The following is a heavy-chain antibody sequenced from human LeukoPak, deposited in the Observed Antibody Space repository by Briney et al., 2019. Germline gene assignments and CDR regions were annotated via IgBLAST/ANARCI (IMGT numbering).Heavy chain of an antibody. CDR1: VCSLIGSW. V-gene: IGHV3-7*01. Sequence: GGSLRLSCTASVCSLIGSWMSWVRQLPGKGLEWLADMNPDGSTIVYLDSVKGRFTISRNNARNSVYLQMDGLRAEDTAVYYCARDPLNGALDICGQGTLVTVSS. CDR3: ARDPLNGALDI. CDR2: MNPDGSTI. J-gene: IGHJ3*02.